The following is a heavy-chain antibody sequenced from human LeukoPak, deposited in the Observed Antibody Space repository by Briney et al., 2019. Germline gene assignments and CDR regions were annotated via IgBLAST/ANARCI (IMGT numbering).Heavy chain of an antibody. D-gene: IGHD5-24*01. J-gene: IGHJ4*02. V-gene: IGHV3-11*04. Sequence: PGGSLRLSCAVSGFTFSDYYMSWIRQAPGKGLEWVSYISSGGSTISHADSVKGRFTISRDNAENSLYLQMNSLRAEDTAVYYCARRIQGMAPYYFDYWGQGTLVTVSS. CDR3: ARRIQGMAPYYFDY. CDR1: GFTFSDYY. CDR2: ISSGGSTI.